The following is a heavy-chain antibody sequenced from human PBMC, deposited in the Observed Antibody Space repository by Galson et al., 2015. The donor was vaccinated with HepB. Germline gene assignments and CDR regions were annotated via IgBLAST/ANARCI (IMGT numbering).Heavy chain of an antibody. CDR3: ARGQGEWELLIVYDY. CDR2: ISSSSSYI. Sequence: SLRLSCAASGFTFSSYSMNWVRQAPGKGLEWVSSISSSSSYIYYADSVKGRFTISRDNAKNSLYLQMNSLRAEDTAVYYCARGQGEWELLIVYDYWGQGTLVTVSS. CDR1: GFTFSSYS. D-gene: IGHD1-26*01. V-gene: IGHV3-21*01. J-gene: IGHJ4*02.